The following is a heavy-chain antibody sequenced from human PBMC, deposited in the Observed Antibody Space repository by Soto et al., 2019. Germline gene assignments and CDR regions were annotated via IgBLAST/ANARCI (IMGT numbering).Heavy chain of an antibody. CDR1: GFTFSNYW. D-gene: IGHD3-3*01. CDR3: SRVGRNIFGELVAFDV. V-gene: IGHV3-74*03. J-gene: IGHJ3*01. CDR2: INPDGTTT. Sequence: GGSLRLSCAASGFTFSNYWIHWVRQAPGKGLVWVSYINPDGTTTKYADSVKGRFTISRDNAENTVYLQMNSLRVEDSAVYLCSRVGRNIFGELVAFDVWGQGAMVTVSS.